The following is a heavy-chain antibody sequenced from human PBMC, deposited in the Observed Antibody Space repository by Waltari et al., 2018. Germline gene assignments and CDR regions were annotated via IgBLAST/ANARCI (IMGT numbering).Heavy chain of an antibody. Sequence: EVQLVESGGALVQPGGSLRRSCEAAGFIFRSYDMNWVRQTTGKGLEWVSVIGTVGDTYYPDSVKGRFTISRDNAKNSLYLQMNNLRAGDTAVYYCARAKPSGYKYWYYYDLDVWGRGTTVTVSS. V-gene: IGHV3-13*01. J-gene: IGHJ6*02. CDR3: ARAKPSGYKYWYYYDLDV. CDR1: GFIFRSYD. D-gene: IGHD3-3*01. CDR2: IGTVGDT.